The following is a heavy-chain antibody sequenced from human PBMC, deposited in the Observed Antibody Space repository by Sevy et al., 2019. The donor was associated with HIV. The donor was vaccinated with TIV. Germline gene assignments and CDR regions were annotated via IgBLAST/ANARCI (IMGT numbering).Heavy chain of an antibody. Sequence: GGSLRLSCAASGFTFSSYWMSWLRQAPGKGLEWVANIKQDGSEKYYVDSVKGRFTISRDNAKNSLYLQMNSLRAEDTAVYYCARSDIVVVPAAMLDYFDYWGQGTLVTVSS. V-gene: IGHV3-7*03. D-gene: IGHD2-2*01. CDR3: ARSDIVVVPAAMLDYFDY. CDR2: IKQDGSEK. CDR1: GFTFSSYW. J-gene: IGHJ4*02.